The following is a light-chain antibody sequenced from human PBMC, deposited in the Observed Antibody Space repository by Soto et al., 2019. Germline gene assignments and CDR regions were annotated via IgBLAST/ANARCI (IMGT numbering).Light chain of an antibody. J-gene: IGLJ2*01. CDR2: DNN. CDR1: SSDIGAGY. Sequence: QSVLTQPPSVSGAPGERVTISCTGSSSDIGAGYRVRWYQQVPGTAPKLLIYDNNKRPSGIPDRFSGSKSGTSGTLDITGLQTGDEADYYCATWDYSLTGEVFGGGTKLTVL. V-gene: IGLV1-51*01. CDR3: ATWDYSLTGEV.